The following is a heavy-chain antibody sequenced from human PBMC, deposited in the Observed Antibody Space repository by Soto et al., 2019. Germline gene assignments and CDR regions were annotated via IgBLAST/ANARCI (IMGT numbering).Heavy chain of an antibody. CDR3: ARDIRDFWSGYKWNYDFDY. CDR1: GYTFTSYA. D-gene: IGHD3-3*01. CDR2: INAGNGNT. J-gene: IGHJ4*02. Sequence: GASVKVSCKASGYTFTSYAMHWVRQAPGQRLEWMGWINAGNGNTKYSQKFQGRVTITRDTSASTAYMELSSLRSEDTAVYYCARDIRDFWSGYKWNYDFDYWGQGTLVTVSS. V-gene: IGHV1-3*01.